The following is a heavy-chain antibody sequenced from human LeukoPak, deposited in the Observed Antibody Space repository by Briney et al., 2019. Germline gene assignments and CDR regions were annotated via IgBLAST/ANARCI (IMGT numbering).Heavy chain of an antibody. CDR2: IGTSSSTI. CDR1: GFSFPSKS. J-gene: IGHJ4*02. Sequence: GGSLRLSCAASGFSFPSKSFNWVGQPQGKGREGVAYIGTSSSTIYQAKSVKGRFSISRDNAKNSLFLQMDSLRVEDTAVYYCARDRGTFGVVDSWGQGTLVAVSS. CDR3: ARDRGTFGVVDS. D-gene: IGHD3-3*01. V-gene: IGHV3-48*04.